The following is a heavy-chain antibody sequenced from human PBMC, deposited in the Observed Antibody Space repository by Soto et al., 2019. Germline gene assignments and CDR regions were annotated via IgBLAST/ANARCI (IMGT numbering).Heavy chain of an antibody. J-gene: IGHJ3*01. CDR3: AKGGAVLLDPFDV. V-gene: IGHV3-23*01. Sequence: GQLLESGGGMVQPGGSLRLSCAASGFTFSSFAMNWVRLPPGRGLEWVAAVTSSASSTHYADSVKGRFTISRDNSKNTLYLQMNSLRADDTSVYYCAKGGAVLLDPFDVWGQGKIVTVSS. D-gene: IGHD1-26*01. CDR2: VTSSASST. CDR1: GFTFSSFA.